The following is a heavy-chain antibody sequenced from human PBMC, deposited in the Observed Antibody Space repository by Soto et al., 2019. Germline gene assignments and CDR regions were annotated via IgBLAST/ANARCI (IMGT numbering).Heavy chain of an antibody. D-gene: IGHD1-1*01. Sequence: GGSLRLSCAASGFTFSRYAMSWVRQAPGKGLEWVSGINGGGDSTYFADSVSGRFTISRDNSKNTLFLQMTSLRAEDTAVYYCARGWTFDLWGQGTLVTVSS. J-gene: IGHJ4*02. V-gene: IGHV3-23*01. CDR1: GFTFSRYA. CDR2: INGGGDST. CDR3: ARGWTFDL.